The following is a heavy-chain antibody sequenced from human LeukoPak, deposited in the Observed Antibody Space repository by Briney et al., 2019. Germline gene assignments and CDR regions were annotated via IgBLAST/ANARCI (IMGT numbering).Heavy chain of an antibody. J-gene: IGHJ4*02. D-gene: IGHD1-26*01. CDR3: AKDPIISSGSGDY. Sequence: GGSLRLSCAASGFTFSSYWMSWVRQAPGKGLEWVANIKQDGSEKYYVDSVKGRFTISRDNAKNSLYLQMNSLRAEDTAVYYCAKDPIISSGSGDYWGQGTLVTVSS. V-gene: IGHV3-7*03. CDR2: IKQDGSEK. CDR1: GFTFSSYW.